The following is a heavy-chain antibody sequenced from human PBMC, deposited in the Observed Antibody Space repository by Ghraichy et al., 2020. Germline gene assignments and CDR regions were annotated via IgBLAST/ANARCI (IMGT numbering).Heavy chain of an antibody. J-gene: IGHJ4*02. Sequence: GALRLSCAASGFTFSSYNMNWVRQAPGKGLQWVSSISSGSSYIYYANSVKGRFTISRDNAKNSLFLQMNSLRAEDTAVYYCARVLNYYDSGSYFYWGQGTLVTVSS. CDR3: ARVLNYYDSGSYFY. CDR2: ISSGSSYI. V-gene: IGHV3-21*01. CDR1: GFTFSSYN. D-gene: IGHD3-10*01.